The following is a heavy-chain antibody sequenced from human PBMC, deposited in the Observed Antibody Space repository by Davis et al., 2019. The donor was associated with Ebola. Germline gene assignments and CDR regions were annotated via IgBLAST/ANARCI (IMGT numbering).Heavy chain of an antibody. V-gene: IGHV3-23*01. CDR3: ATRGWYFDY. Sequence: GGSLRLSCAASEFTFSGYAMSWVRQAPGKGLEWVSAISGSGGSTYYAGSVKGRFTISRDNSRNTLYLQMNSLRAEDTAVYYCATRGWYFDYWGQGTLVTVSS. J-gene: IGHJ4*02. D-gene: IGHD6-19*01. CDR2: ISGSGGST. CDR1: EFTFSGYA.